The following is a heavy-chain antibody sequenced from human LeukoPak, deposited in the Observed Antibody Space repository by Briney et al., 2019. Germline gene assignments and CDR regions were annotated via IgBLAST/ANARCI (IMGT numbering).Heavy chain of an antibody. V-gene: IGHV3-30*02. J-gene: IGHJ5*02. Sequence: PGGSLGLSCVASGFTFSRYGMHWVRQAPGKGLEWVAFIPYDENIEYYADSVEGRFTVSRDDSKNTLYLQMNSLRAEDTAVYYCVRTGLLKNWFDPWGHGTQVTVSS. CDR3: VRTGLLKNWFDP. D-gene: IGHD1-1*01. CDR2: IPYDENIE. CDR1: GFTFSRYG.